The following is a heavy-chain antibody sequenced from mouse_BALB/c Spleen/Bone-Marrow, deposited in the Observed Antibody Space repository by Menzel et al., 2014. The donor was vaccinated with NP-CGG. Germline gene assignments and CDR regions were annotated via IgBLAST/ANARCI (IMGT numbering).Heavy chain of an antibody. CDR1: GYTFTSYW. D-gene: IGHD2-4*01. CDR2: IDPSDSYT. J-gene: IGHJ3*01. Sequence: QVQLQQSGVEFVKPGASVKLSCKASGYTFTSYWMHWVKQRPGQGLVWIGEIDPSDSYTKYNQNFKGKATLTVDKSSSTAYMQLSSLTSEDSAVYYCARTYYDYDWFAYWGQGTLVTVSA. CDR3: ARTYYDYDWFAY. V-gene: IGHV1-69*02.